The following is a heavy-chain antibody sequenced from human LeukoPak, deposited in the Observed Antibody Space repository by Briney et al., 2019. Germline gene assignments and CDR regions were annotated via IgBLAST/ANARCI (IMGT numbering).Heavy chain of an antibody. CDR2: IYYSGST. J-gene: IGHJ4*02. CDR1: GGSISSSSYH. V-gene: IGHV4-39*01. Sequence: PSETLSLTCTVSGGSISSSSYHWGWIRQPPGKGLEWIGSIYYSGSTYYNPSLKSRVTISVDTSKNQFSLKLSSVTAADTAVYYCARLSFRLVGATSPLDYWGQGTLVTVSS. D-gene: IGHD1-26*01. CDR3: ARLSFRLVGATSPLDY.